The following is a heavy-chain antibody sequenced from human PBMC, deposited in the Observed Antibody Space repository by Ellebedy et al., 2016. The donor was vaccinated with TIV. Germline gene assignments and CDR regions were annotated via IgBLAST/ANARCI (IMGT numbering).Heavy chain of an antibody. CDR2: ISSYNGHT. D-gene: IGHD3-16*01. CDR3: AREVGDGNYYGMDV. J-gene: IGHJ6*02. Sequence: AASVKVSCKASGYRFDSYGINWVRQAPGQGLEWMGWISSYNGHTNYAENLQGRLTITADSSTSTAYMELRSLRSDDSAVYFWAREVGDGNYYGMDVWGLGTTVNVSS. V-gene: IGHV1-18*01. CDR1: GYRFDSYG.